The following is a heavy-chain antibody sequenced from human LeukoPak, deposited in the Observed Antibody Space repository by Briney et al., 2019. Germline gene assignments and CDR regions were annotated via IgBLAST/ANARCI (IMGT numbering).Heavy chain of an antibody. CDR2: IYHSGST. CDR3: ARAYSSSWYFNWFDP. D-gene: IGHD6-13*01. J-gene: IGHJ5*02. V-gene: IGHV4-38-2*02. Sequence: SETLSLTCTVSGYSISSGYYWGWLRQPPGRGLEWIGTIYHSGSTYYNPSLESRVTISVDTSKNQFSLKLSSVTAADTAVYFCARAYSSSWYFNWFDPWGQGTQVTVSS. CDR1: GYSISSGYY.